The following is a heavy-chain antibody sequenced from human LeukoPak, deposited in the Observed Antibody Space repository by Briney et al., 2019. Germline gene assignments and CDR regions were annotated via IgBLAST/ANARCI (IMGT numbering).Heavy chain of an antibody. J-gene: IGHJ4*02. D-gene: IGHD6-13*01. Sequence: SETLSLTCAGYGGSFSGYYWSWIRQPPGKGLEWIGEINHSGSTNYNPSLKSRVTISVDTSKNQFSLKLSSVTAADTAVYYCARGLRYSSSWYYLFDYWGQGTLVTVSS. CDR3: ARGLRYSSSWYYLFDY. CDR1: GGSFSGYY. CDR2: INHSGST. V-gene: IGHV4-34*01.